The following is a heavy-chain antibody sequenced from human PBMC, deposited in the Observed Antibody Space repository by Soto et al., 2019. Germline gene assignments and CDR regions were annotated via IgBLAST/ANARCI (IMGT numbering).Heavy chain of an antibody. CDR1: RGSFSDYY. CDR2: INHSGST. V-gene: IGHV4-34*01. Sequence: SETLSLTCAVYRGSFSDYYCSWIRQPPGKALQWIGEINHSGSTNYNPSLKSRVTISVDTSKNQFSLKLSPVPAAVTDVYYCAREGGYYASGWFWWFDPVGPGTLMTVSS. CDR3: AREGGYYASGWFWWFDP. J-gene: IGHJ5*02. D-gene: IGHD3-10*01.